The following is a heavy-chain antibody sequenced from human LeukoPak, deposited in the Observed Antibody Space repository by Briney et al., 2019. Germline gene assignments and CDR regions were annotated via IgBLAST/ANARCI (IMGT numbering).Heavy chain of an antibody. D-gene: IGHD3-22*01. CDR3: VKADRSDWYFGY. V-gene: IGHV1-2*02. CDR2: INPHSDGT. Sequence: GASVEVSCKTSGYTFTGYYMHWVRQAPGQGLEWMGWINPHSDGTNYAQKFQGRVTLTRDTSITTAYMELRGLRNDDTAVYYCVKADRSDWYFGYWGQGTLVTVSS. J-gene: IGHJ4*02. CDR1: GYTFTGYY.